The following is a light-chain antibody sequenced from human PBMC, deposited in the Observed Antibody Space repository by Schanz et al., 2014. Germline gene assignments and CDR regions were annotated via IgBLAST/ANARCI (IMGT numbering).Light chain of an antibody. Sequence: QSVLTQPPSVSGAPGQRVTISCTGSSSNIGAGYDVHWYQLLPGTAPKLLIYDSNKRPSGIPDRFSGSKSDTSATLDITGLQTGDEADYYCGTWDSSLSAGVFGGGTKVTVL. CDR1: SSNIGAGYD. V-gene: IGLV1-51*01. J-gene: IGLJ3*02. CDR3: GTWDSSLSAGV. CDR2: DSN.